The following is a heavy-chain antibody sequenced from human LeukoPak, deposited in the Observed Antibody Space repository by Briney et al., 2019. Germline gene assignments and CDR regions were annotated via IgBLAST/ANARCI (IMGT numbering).Heavy chain of an antibody. D-gene: IGHD6-19*01. V-gene: IGHV1-69*06. J-gene: IGHJ5*02. Sequence: ASVKVSCKASGYTFTSFPLNWVRQAPGQGLEWMGGIIPIFGTANYAQKFQGRVTITADKSTSTAYMELSSLRSEDTAVYYCARDFRSSGWYANWFDPWGQGTLVTVSS. CDR1: GYTFTSFP. CDR3: ARDFRSSGWYANWFDP. CDR2: IIPIFGTA.